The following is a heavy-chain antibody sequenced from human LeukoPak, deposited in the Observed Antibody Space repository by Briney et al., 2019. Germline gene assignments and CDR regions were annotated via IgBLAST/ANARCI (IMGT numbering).Heavy chain of an antibody. Sequence: GGSLRLSCAASGFTFSSYSMNWVRQAPGKGLEWVSSISSSSSYIYYADSVKGRFTISRDNAKNSLYLQMNSLRAEDTAVYYCARDPIAAAAALGDAFDIWGQGTMVTVSS. CDR2: ISSSSSYI. CDR1: GFTFSSYS. D-gene: IGHD6-13*01. J-gene: IGHJ3*02. CDR3: ARDPIAAAAALGDAFDI. V-gene: IGHV3-21*01.